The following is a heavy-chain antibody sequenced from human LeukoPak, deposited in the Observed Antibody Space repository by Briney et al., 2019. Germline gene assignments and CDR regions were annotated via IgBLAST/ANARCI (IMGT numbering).Heavy chain of an antibody. J-gene: IGHJ5*02. D-gene: IGHD2-2*01. Sequence: SVKVSCKASGGTFSSYAISWVRQAPGQGLEWMGGIIPIFGTANYAQKFQGRVTITTDESTSTAYMELSSLRSEDSAVYYCAREVVVPAAPGWFDPWGQGTLVTVSS. V-gene: IGHV1-69*05. CDR2: IIPIFGTA. CDR1: GGTFSSYA. CDR3: AREVVVPAAPGWFDP.